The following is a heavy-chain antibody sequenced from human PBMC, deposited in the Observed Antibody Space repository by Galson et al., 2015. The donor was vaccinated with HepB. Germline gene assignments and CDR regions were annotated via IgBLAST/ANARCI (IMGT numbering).Heavy chain of an antibody. Sequence: SVKVSCKASGYTFTSYDINWVRQATGQGLEWMGWMNPNSGNTGCAQKFQGRVTMTRNTSISTAYMELSSLRSEDTAVYYCARAPTPGSTVAARAFDIWGQGTMVTVSS. V-gene: IGHV1-8*01. CDR1: GYTFTSYD. J-gene: IGHJ3*02. CDR3: ARAPTPGSTVAARAFDI. D-gene: IGHD4-23*01. CDR2: MNPNSGNT.